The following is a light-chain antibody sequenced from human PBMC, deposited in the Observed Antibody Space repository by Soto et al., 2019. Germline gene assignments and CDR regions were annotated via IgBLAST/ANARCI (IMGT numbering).Light chain of an antibody. J-gene: IGKJ4*01. V-gene: IGKV3-20*01. CDR3: QQDYTLPLT. CDR1: QSVSSSY. Sequence: EIVLTQSPGTLSLSPGERATLSCRASQSVSSSYLAWYQQKPGQAPRLLIYDASSRATGIPDRFSGSGSGTDLTITISSLQPEDCEVYDGQQDYTLPLTFGGGTKVDIK. CDR2: DAS.